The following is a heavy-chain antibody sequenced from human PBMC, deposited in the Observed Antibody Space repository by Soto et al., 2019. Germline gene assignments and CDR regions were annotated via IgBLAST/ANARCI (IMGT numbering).Heavy chain of an antibody. J-gene: IGHJ3*02. D-gene: IGHD1-26*01. V-gene: IGHV3-30*18. CDR1: GFTFSSYG. CDR3: AKTGIVGAIRGIGTDAFDI. Sequence: GGSLRLSCAASGFTFSSYGMHWVRQAPGKGLEWVAVISYDGSNKYYADSVKGRFTISRDNSKNTLYLQMNSLRAEDTAVYYCAKTGIVGAIRGIGTDAFDIWGQGTMVT. CDR2: ISYDGSNK.